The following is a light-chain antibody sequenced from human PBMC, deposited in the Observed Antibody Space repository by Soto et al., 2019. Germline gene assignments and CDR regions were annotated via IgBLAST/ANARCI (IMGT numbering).Light chain of an antibody. CDR2: DAR. CDR3: SSYTSSSTLVV. V-gene: IGLV2-14*01. CDR1: SSDVGGYNY. Sequence: QSALTKPASVSWSPGQSITISCTGTSSDVGGYNYVSWYQQHPGKAPKLMIYDARNRPSGVSNRFSGSKSGNTASLTISGLQAEDEADYYCSSYTSSSTLVVFGGGTKLTVL. J-gene: IGLJ2*01.